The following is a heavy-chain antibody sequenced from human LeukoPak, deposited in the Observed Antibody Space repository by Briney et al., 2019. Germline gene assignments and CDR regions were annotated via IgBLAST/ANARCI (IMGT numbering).Heavy chain of an antibody. CDR1: GNSFGDYY. V-gene: IGHV4-4*07. CDR3: AMTRLRITMIVVVNDAFDI. D-gene: IGHD3-22*01. Sequence: SETLSLTCTVSGNSFGDYYWSWIRQPAGKGLEWIGRIYTSGSTTYNPSLKSRVTMSVDTSKSQFSLNLMSVTAADTAVYYCAMTRLRITMIVVVNDAFDIWGQGTMVTVSS. J-gene: IGHJ3*02. CDR2: IYTSGST.